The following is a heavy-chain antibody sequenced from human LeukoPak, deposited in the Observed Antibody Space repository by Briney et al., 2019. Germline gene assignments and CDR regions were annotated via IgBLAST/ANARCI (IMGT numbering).Heavy chain of an antibody. J-gene: IGHJ6*03. CDR3: ARMKYTSGWASKYYYYMDV. CDR2: INHSGST. D-gene: IGHD6-19*01. Sequence: PSETLSLTCAVYGGSFGNHYWSWIRQPPGKGLEWIGEINHSGSTNYNPSLKSRVTISVDSSKNQFSLKLSSVTAADTAVYYCARMKYTSGWASKYYYYMDVWGKGTTVTVSS. V-gene: IGHV4-34*01. CDR1: GGSFGNHY.